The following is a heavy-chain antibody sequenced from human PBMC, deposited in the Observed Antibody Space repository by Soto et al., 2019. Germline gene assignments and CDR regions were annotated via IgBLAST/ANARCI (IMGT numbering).Heavy chain of an antibody. Sequence: EVQLVESGGGLVQPGGSLRLSCAASGFTFSSYSMNWVRQAPGKGLEWVSYISSSSSTIYYADSVKGRFTISRDNARNSRYLQMNSLRAEDTAVYYCASASRSWNGALRFDYWGQGTLVTVSS. CDR3: ASASRSWNGALRFDY. D-gene: IGHD6-13*01. CDR2: ISSSSSTI. V-gene: IGHV3-48*01. CDR1: GFTFSSYS. J-gene: IGHJ4*02.